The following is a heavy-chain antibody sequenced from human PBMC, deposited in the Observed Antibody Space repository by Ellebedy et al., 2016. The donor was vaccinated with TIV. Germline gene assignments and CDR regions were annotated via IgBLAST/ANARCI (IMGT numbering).Heavy chain of an antibody. CDR2: IIAIFGTA. CDR1: GGIFRSYA. D-gene: IGHD6-19*01. CDR3: ARDLGQWLVRYCFDY. V-gene: IGHV1-69*13. Sequence: ASVKVSCKASGGIFRSYAISWVRQAPGQGLEWMGGIIAIFGTANYAQKFQGRVTITADESTSTAYMELSSLRSEDTAVYFCARDLGQWLVRYCFDYWGQGTLVTVSS. J-gene: IGHJ4*02.